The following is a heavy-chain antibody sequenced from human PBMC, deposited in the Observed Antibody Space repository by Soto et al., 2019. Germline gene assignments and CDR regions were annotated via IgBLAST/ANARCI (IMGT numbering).Heavy chain of an antibody. CDR1: GFTFSSYS. D-gene: IGHD5-18*01. J-gene: IGHJ4*02. Sequence: GGSLRLSCAASGFTFSSYSMNWVRQAPGKGLEWVSYISSSSSTIYYADSVKGRFTISRGNAKNSLYLQMNSLRDEDTAVYYCARDFSSAMVYYFDYWGQGTLVTVSS. CDR3: ARDFSSAMVYYFDY. CDR2: ISSSSSTI. V-gene: IGHV3-48*02.